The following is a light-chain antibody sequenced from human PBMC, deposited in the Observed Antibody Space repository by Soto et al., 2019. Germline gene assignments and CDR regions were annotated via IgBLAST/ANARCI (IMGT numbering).Light chain of an antibody. CDR3: QQYGSSPPT. CDR2: GAS. J-gene: IGKJ1*01. V-gene: IGKV3-20*01. Sequence: EIVLTQPPGTLSLSPGKRATLSCRASQSVSTNYLAWYQRKPGQAPRLLIYGASSRATGIPDRFSGSGSGTDFTLTITRLEPEDCAVYYCQQYGSSPPTFGQGTQVEIK. CDR1: QSVSTNY.